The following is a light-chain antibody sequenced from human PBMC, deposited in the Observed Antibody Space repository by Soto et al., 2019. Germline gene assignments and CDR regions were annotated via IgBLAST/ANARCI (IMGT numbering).Light chain of an antibody. J-gene: IGKJ1*01. V-gene: IGKV1-39*01. Sequence: DIQMTQSPSSLSASVGDRVTITCRASQSIGSYLNWYQQNPGKAPKLLIYAASTLQSGVPSRFSASGYGTDFTLTISRLEPEDFAVYYCQQYGRTFGQGTKVEIK. CDR2: AAS. CDR3: QQYGRT. CDR1: QSIGSY.